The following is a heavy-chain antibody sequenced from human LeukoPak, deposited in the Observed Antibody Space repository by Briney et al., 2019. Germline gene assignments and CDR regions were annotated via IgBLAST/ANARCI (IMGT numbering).Heavy chain of an antibody. J-gene: IGHJ4*02. V-gene: IGHV1-58*02. CDR1: GFTFTSSA. CDR2: IVVGSGNT. CDR3: AADRGSDSGEINY. D-gene: IGHD3-10*01. Sequence: SVKVSCKASGFTFTSSAMQWVRQARGQRLEWIGWIVVGSGNTNYAQKFQERVTITRDMSTSTAYMELSSLRSEDTAVYYCAADRGSDSGEINYWGQGTLVTVSS.